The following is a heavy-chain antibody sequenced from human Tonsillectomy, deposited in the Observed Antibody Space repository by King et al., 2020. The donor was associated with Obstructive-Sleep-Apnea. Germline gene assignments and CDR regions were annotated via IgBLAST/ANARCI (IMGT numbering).Heavy chain of an antibody. D-gene: IGHD3-22*01. Sequence: LQLHESGPGLVKPSETLSLPCTVSGYSISRGYYWGWIRQPPGKGLEWIGSIYHSGSPYFNPSLKSRVTISVDTSQNHFSLTLSSVTAADTAVYYCARAGYYDSSGYCLFDYWGQGTLVTVSS. CDR2: IYHSGSP. CDR1: GYSISRGYY. J-gene: IGHJ4*02. CDR3: ARAGYYDSSGYCLFDY. V-gene: IGHV4-38-2*02.